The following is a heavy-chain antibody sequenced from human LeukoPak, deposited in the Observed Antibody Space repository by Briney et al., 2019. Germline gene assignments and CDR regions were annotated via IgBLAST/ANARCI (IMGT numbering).Heavy chain of an antibody. CDR2: ISSSGSTI. J-gene: IGHJ5*02. CDR1: GFTFSDYY. D-gene: IGHD5-12*01. V-gene: IGHV3-11*04. CDR3: AKDQKAISVVRVAYKRPNWLDL. Sequence: GGSLRLSCAASGFTFSDYYMSWIRQAPGKGLEWVSYISSSGSTIYYADSVKGRFTISRDNAKNSLYLQMSSLTTEDTAVYFCAKDQKAISVVRVAYKRPNWLDLWGQGTLVTVSS.